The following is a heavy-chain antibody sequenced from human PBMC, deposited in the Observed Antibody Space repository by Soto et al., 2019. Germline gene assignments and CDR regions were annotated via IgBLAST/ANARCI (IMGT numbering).Heavy chain of an antibody. Sequence: QVQLVESGGGVVQPGRSLRLSRAASGFTFSSYGMHWVRQAPGKGLEWVAVIWYDGSNQYYADSVKGRFTISRDNSKNRLYLQMNSLRVDDTAVYYCASRSPALDYWGQGTLVTVSS. V-gene: IGHV3-33*01. D-gene: IGHD2-2*01. J-gene: IGHJ4*02. CDR2: IWYDGSNQ. CDR3: ASRSPALDY. CDR1: GFTFSSYG.